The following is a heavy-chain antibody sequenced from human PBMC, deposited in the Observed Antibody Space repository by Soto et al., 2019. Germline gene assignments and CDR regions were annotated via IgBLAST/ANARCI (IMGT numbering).Heavy chain of an antibody. Sequence: QLQLQESGPGLVKPSETLSLTCTVSGGSISSSSYYWGWIRQPPGKGLEWIGSIYYSGSTYYNPSLKSRVNISVDTSKNQFSLKLSSVTAADTAVYYCARHVPAAAIHTPVRFDPWGQGTLVTVSS. CDR2: IYYSGST. CDR3: ARHVPAAAIHTPVRFDP. J-gene: IGHJ5*02. CDR1: GGSISSSSYY. D-gene: IGHD2-2*02. V-gene: IGHV4-39*01.